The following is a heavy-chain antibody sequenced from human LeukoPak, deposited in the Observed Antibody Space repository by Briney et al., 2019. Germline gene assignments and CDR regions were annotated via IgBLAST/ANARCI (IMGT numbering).Heavy chain of an antibody. J-gene: IGHJ4*02. Sequence: SETLSLTCILITASTSGSYWPWLRQPPGKGLEWIGYIYYNGSTNYNPSLKSRVTISVDTSKNQFSLKLNSVTAADTAVYSCPRQSRGIAVAGLDYWGQGILVTVSS. CDR1: TASTSGSY. CDR2: IYYNGST. CDR3: PRQSRGIAVAGLDY. V-gene: IGHV4-59*08. D-gene: IGHD6-19*01.